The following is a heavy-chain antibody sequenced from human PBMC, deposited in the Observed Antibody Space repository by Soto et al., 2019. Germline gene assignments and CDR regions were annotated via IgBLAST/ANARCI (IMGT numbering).Heavy chain of an antibody. CDR3: TTGITGTTGWLFDY. J-gene: IGHJ4*02. CDR2: IKSKTDGGTT. D-gene: IGHD1-20*01. CDR1: GFTFSNAW. Sequence: GSLRLSCAASGFTFSNAWMSWVRQAPGKGLEWVGRIKSKTDGGTTDYAAPVKGRFTISRDDSKNTLYLQMNSLKTEDTAMYCCTTGITGTTGWLFDYWGQGTLVTVSS. V-gene: IGHV3-15*01.